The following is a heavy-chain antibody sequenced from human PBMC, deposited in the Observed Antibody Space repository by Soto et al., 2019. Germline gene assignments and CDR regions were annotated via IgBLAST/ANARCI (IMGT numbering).Heavy chain of an antibody. D-gene: IGHD5-12*01. Sequence: QVQLVQSGAEVKKPGSSVKVSCKASGGTFSSYTISWVRQAPGQGLEWMGRIIPILGIANYAQKFQGRVTITADKSTSTAYMERSSLRSEDTAVYYCAISRDGYNGGDYWGQGTLVTVSS. CDR2: IIPILGIA. CDR3: AISRDGYNGGDY. CDR1: GGTFSSYT. J-gene: IGHJ4*02. V-gene: IGHV1-69*02.